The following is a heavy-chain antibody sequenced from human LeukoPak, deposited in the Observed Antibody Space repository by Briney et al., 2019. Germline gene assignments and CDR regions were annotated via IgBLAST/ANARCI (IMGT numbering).Heavy chain of an antibody. CDR1: GFTFSTYW. D-gene: IGHD1-26*01. CDR2: INQDGSAT. J-gene: IGHJ4*02. Sequence: GGSLRLSCAASGFTFSTYWMSWVRQAPGKGLEWVANINQDGSATNYVDSVKGRFIVYRNNAKNSVFLKMRSLRAEETDVYYCAIAAEWEQAYWGQGTLVTVSS. V-gene: IGHV3-7*01. CDR3: AIAAEWEQAY.